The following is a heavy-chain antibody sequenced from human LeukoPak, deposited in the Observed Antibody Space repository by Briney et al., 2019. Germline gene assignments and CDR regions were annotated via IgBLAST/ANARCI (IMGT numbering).Heavy chain of an antibody. CDR2: INPGRGVT. CDR3: ARACSGGSCYSGNWLDP. J-gene: IGHJ5*02. Sequence: ASVKVSCKASGYTFTGYYLHWTRQAPGEGLEWRGRINPGRGVTNYAQKIPGRFTMTRDTSISTDYLELHRLTSDDTAVYYCARACSGGSCYSGNWLDPWGQGTLVTVSS. V-gene: IGHV1-2*06. D-gene: IGHD2-15*01. CDR1: GYTFTGYY.